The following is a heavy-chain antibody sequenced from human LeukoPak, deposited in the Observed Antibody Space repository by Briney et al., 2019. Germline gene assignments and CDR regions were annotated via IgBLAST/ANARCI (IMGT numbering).Heavy chain of an antibody. Sequence: ASVKVSCKASVYTYTNYWMHWVRQAPGQGLEWMGIINPSGGSATYSQNFQGRVSMTRDTSTTTVYMDLSSLKSEDTDVYYCARYGRGAGSYLDNWGQGTVVTVSS. CDR1: VYTYTNYW. J-gene: IGHJ4*02. CDR3: ARYGRGAGSYLDN. CDR2: INPSGGSA. D-gene: IGHD3-10*01. V-gene: IGHV1-46*01.